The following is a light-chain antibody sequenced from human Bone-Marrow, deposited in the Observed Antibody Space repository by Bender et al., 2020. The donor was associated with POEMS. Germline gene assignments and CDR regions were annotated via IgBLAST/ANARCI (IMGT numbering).Light chain of an antibody. Sequence: QSALTQPRSVSGSPGQSVTISCTGTSSDVGGYNYVSWYQQHPGKAPKLMIYDVSKRPSGVPDRFSGSKSGNTASLTVSGLQPEDEADYYCSSYAGSNNYVFGTGTKVTVL. V-gene: IGLV2-11*01. CDR3: SSYAGSNNYV. CDR2: DVS. CDR1: SSDVGGYNY. J-gene: IGLJ1*01.